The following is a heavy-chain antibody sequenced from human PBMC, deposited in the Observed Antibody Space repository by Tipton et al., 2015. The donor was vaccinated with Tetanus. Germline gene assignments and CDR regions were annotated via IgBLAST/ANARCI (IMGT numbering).Heavy chain of an antibody. Sequence: TLSLTCTVSGGSVNDGRFYWTWIRQPPGKALEWVAHIYYSGSATYNPSVASRATVSIDMSKNQFSLRLTSATAADTAVYYCARANNDYPKKGPFDYWGQGARVIVSS. CDR3: ARANNDYPKKGPFDY. CDR2: IYYSGSA. D-gene: IGHD5-12*01. V-gene: IGHV4-61*01. CDR1: GGSVNDGRFY. J-gene: IGHJ4*02.